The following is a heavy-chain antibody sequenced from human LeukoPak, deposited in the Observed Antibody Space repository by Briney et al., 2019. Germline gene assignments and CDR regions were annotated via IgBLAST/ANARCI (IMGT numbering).Heavy chain of an antibody. Sequence: PSETLSLTCTVSADSITSYYWNWIRQPPEKGLEWIGYIHYSGSTVYNPSLRSRITMSMDTPKNQFSLNLSSVTAADTAVYYCVWGLGRSTWPDSWGQGTLVTVSS. CDR1: ADSITSYY. CDR3: VWGLGRSTWPDS. J-gene: IGHJ4*02. V-gene: IGHV4-59*08. D-gene: IGHD2-15*01. CDR2: IHYSGST.